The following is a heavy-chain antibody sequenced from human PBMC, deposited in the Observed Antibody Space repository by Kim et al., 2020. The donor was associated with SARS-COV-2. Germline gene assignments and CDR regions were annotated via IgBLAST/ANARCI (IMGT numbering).Heavy chain of an antibody. V-gene: IGHV4-31*03. J-gene: IGHJ4*02. D-gene: IGHD3-9*01. CDR2: IYYSGST. Sequence: SETLSLTCTVSGGSISSGGYYWSWIRQHPGKGLEWIGSIYYSGSTYYNPSLKSRVTISVDTSKNQFSLKLSSVTAADTAVCYCARARAYDILTCYYRRNYYFDYGGQGTLVTVSS. CDR1: GGSISSGGYY. CDR3: ARARAYDILTCYYRRNYYFDY.